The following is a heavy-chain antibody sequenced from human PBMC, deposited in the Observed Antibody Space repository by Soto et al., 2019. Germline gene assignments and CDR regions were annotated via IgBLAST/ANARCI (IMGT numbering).Heavy chain of an antibody. CDR3: ARDTYSSGWYQGY. J-gene: IGHJ4*02. CDR2: ISGSGGST. D-gene: IGHD6-19*01. Sequence: GGSLRLSCAASGFTFSSYAMSWVRQAPGKGLEWVSAISGSGGSTYYADSVKGRFTISRDNSKNTLYLQMNSLRAEDTAVYYCARDTYSSGWYQGYWGQGTLVTVSS. CDR1: GFTFSSYA. V-gene: IGHV3-23*01.